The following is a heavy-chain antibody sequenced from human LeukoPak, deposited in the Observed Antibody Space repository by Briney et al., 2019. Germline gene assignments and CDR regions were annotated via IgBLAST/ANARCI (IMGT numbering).Heavy chain of an antibody. Sequence: GSSVKVSCXASGGTFSSYAISWVRQAPGQGLEWMGGIIPIFGTANYAQKFQGRVTITADESTSTAYMELSSLRSEDTAVYYCARARSFDFEYCVLDFSAEEVCDAFDIWGQRTMVTVSS. CDR3: ARARSFDFEYCVLDFSAEEVCDAFDI. CDR1: GGTFSSYA. V-gene: IGHV1-69*01. CDR2: IIPIFGTA. J-gene: IGHJ3*02. D-gene: IGHD2/OR15-2a*01.